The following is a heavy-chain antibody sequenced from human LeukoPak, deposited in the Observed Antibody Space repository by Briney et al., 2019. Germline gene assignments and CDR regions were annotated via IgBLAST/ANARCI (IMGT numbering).Heavy chain of an antibody. D-gene: IGHD5-24*01. CDR2: ISYSGST. Sequence: PSETLSLTCTVSGGSISSYYWSWIRQPPGKGLEWIGYISYSGSTKYNPSLKSRVTISVDTSKKQFSLKLTSVTAADTALYYCATRDAYTLDYWGQGTLVTVSS. CDR1: GGSISSYY. V-gene: IGHV4-59*01. CDR3: ATRDAYTLDY. J-gene: IGHJ4*02.